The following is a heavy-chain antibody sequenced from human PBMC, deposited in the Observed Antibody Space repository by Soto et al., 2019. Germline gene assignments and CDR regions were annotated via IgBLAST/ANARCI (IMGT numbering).Heavy chain of an antibody. D-gene: IGHD1-1*01. CDR3: ARLLISRPGCVFPC. CDR1: GFTFGSYP. J-gene: IGHJ1*01. CDR2: ISTNGDST. Sequence: EVQLVESGGGVVQPGGSLRLSCAASGFTFGSYPMHWVRQAPGKGLEYVAAISTNGDSTFYANSVKGRFTISRDNSKNTLYREMGSLIADDMGMEYCARLLISRPGCVFPCWAPGTLVNASS. V-gene: IGHV3-64*01.